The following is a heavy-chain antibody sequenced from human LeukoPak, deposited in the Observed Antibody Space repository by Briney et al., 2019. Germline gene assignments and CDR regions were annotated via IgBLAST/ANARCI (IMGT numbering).Heavy chain of an antibody. Sequence: SETLSLTCTVSGGSLSSYYWSWIRQPPGKGLEWIGYIYYSGSTNYNPSLKSRVTISVDTSKNQFSLKLSSVTAADTAVYYCARHRHGAYGSGSYGGWFDPWGQGTLVTVSS. CDR3: ARHRHGAYGSGSYGGWFDP. CDR2: IYYSGST. CDR1: GGSLSSYY. V-gene: IGHV4-59*08. J-gene: IGHJ5*02. D-gene: IGHD3-10*01.